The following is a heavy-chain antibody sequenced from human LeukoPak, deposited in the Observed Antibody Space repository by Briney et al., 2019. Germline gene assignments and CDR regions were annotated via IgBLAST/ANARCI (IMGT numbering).Heavy chain of an antibody. CDR3: AREIHPPEYCSGGSCYEPAGWFDP. CDR1: GFTFSSYW. Sequence: GGSLRLSCAASGFTFSSYWMSWVRQAPGKGLGWVANIKQDGSEKYYVDSVKGRFTISRDNAKNSLYLQMNSLRAEDTAVYYCAREIHPPEYCSGGSCYEPAGWFDPWGQGTLVTVSS. D-gene: IGHD2-15*01. J-gene: IGHJ5*02. V-gene: IGHV3-7*01. CDR2: IKQDGSEK.